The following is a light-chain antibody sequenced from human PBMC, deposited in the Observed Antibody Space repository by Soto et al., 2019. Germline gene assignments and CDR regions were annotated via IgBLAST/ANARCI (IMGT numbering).Light chain of an antibody. CDR3: QQYITLPHT. V-gene: IGKV3-20*01. CDR1: QSVTNNF. CDR2: GIS. Sequence: VLTQSPGTLSLSPGERATLSCRASQSVTNNFFAWYQQRPGQAPRLLIYGISNRATGIPDRFSGSGSGTDFTLTISRLEPEDFVVYYCQQYITLPHTFGQGTKLEVK. J-gene: IGKJ2*01.